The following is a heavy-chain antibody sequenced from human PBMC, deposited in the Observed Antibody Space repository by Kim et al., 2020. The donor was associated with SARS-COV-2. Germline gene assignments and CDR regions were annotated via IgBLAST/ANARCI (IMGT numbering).Heavy chain of an antibody. CDR1: GFTFSNAW. J-gene: IGHJ3*02. CDR3: TTETYYYDSSGYSRIKNDAFDI. Sequence: GGSLRLSCAASGFTFSNAWMSWVRQAPGKGLEWVGRIKSKTDGGTTDYAAPVKGRFTISRDDSKNTLYLQMNSLKTEDTAVYYCTTETYYYDSSGYSRIKNDAFDIWGRGTMVTVSS. D-gene: IGHD3-22*01. V-gene: IGHV3-15*01. CDR2: IKSKTDGGTT.